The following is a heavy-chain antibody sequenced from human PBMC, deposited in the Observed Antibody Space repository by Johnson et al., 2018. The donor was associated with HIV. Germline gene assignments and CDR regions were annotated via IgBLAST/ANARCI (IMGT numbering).Heavy chain of an antibody. J-gene: IGHJ3*02. CDR2: ISYDGSNK. CDR1: GFTFSSYA. V-gene: IGHV3-30-3*01. Sequence: VQLVESGGGVVQPGRSLRLSCAASGFTFSSYAMHWVRQAPGKGLEWVAVISYDGSNKYYADSVKGRFTISRDNSKNTLYLQMNSLRAEDTAVYYCARDGKVGATPMRAFDIWGQGTMVTVSS. D-gene: IGHD1-26*01. CDR3: ARDGKVGATPMRAFDI.